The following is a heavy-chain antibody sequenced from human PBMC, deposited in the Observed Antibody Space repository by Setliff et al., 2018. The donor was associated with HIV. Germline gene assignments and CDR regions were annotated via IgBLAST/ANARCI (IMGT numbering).Heavy chain of an antibody. V-gene: IGHV3-72*01. D-gene: IGHD5-18*01. CDR2: IRPKGKSSTT. CDR1: GLTFSSYW. Sequence: PGGSLRLSCAASGLTFSSYWMSWVRQAPGKGPEWFGRIRPKGKSSTTEYAASVKGRFIMSRDDSKNSLYLQMNSLKTEDTAVYYCTRHVDSGTYMDVWGRGTTVTVSS. CDR3: TRHVDSGTYMDV. J-gene: IGHJ6*03.